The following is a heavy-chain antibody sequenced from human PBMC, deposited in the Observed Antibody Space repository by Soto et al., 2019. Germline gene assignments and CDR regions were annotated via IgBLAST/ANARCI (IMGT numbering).Heavy chain of an antibody. CDR1: GFTFSSYS. V-gene: IGHV3-21*01. CDR3: ARDPVPSENPLHLPYLDV. J-gene: IGHJ6*04. Sequence: PGGSLRLSCAASGFTFSSYSMNWVRQAPGKGREWVSSISSSSSYIYYADSVKGRFTISRDNAKNSLYLQMNSLRAEDTAVYYCARDPVPSENPLHLPYLDVWGKGTTVTVSS. D-gene: IGHD2-21*01. CDR2: ISSSSSYI.